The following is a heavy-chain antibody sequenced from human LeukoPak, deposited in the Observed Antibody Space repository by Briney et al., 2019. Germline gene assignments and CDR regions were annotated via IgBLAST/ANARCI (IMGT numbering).Heavy chain of an antibody. V-gene: IGHV3-21*01. D-gene: IGHD3-10*01. CDR1: GFTFSSYS. Sequence: PGRSLRLSCAASGFTFSSYSMNWVRQAPGKGLEWVSSISSSSSYIYYADSVKGRFTISRDNAKNSLYLQMNSLRAEDTAVYYCARVDRGVIWGNWFDPWGQGTLVTVSS. J-gene: IGHJ5*02. CDR2: ISSSSSYI. CDR3: ARVDRGVIWGNWFDP.